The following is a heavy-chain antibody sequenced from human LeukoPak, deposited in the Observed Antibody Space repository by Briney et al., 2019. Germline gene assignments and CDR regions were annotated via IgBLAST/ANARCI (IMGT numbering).Heavy chain of an antibody. V-gene: IGHV3-21*01. CDR1: GFTFSSYS. Sequence: AGGSLRLSCAASGFTFSSYSMNWVRQAPGKGLEWVSSISSGSSYIYYADSLKGRFTISRDNAKNTLHLQMDSLTVEDTAVYYCAVSNWMDPWGQGTLVTVSS. J-gene: IGHJ5*02. CDR2: ISSGSSYI. CDR3: AVSNWMDP.